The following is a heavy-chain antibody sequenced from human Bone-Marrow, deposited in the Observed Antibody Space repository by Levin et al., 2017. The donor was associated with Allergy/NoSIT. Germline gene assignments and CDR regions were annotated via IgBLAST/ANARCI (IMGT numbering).Heavy chain of an antibody. V-gene: IGHV3-9*01. CDR1: GFTFDDYA. CDR2: ISWNSGSI. J-gene: IGHJ3*02. Sequence: PGGSLRLSCAASGFTFDDYAMHWVRQAPGKGLEWVSGISWNSGSIGYADSVKGRFTISRDNAKNSLYLQMNSLRAEDTALYYCAKGRVGARGAFDIWGQGTMVTVSS. D-gene: IGHD1-26*01. CDR3: AKGRVGARGAFDI.